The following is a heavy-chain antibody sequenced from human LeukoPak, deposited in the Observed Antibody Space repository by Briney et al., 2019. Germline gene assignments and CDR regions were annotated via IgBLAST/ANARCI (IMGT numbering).Heavy chain of an antibody. CDR3: GRFSGVRGVIPYFGY. V-gene: IGHV4-4*02. J-gene: IGHJ4*02. CDR2: IYHSGST. D-gene: IGHD3-10*01. Sequence: SETLSLTCAVSGGSISSSNWWSWVRPPPGKGLEWIGEIYHSGSTNYNPSLKSRVTISVDKSKNQFPLKLSSVTAADTALYHCGRFSGVRGVIPYFGYSGQGTLVTVSS. CDR1: GGSISSSNW.